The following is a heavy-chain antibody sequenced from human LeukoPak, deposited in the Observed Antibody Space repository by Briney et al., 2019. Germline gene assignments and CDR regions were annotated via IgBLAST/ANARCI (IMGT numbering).Heavy chain of an antibody. CDR3: VRGGYYDSSGYYVYFDY. D-gene: IGHD3-22*01. V-gene: IGHV3-7*01. Sequence: GGSLRLSCAASGFTFSSYWMSWVRQAPGKGLEWVANIKQDGSEKYYVDSVKGRFTISRDNAKNSLYLQMNSLRAEDTAVYYCVRGGYYDSSGYYVYFDYWGQGTLVTVSS. CDR1: GFTFSSYW. J-gene: IGHJ4*02. CDR2: IKQDGSEK.